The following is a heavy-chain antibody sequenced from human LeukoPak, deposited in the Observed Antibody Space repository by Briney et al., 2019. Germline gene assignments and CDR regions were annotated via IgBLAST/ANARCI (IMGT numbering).Heavy chain of an antibody. V-gene: IGHV3-21*01. J-gene: IGHJ3*02. D-gene: IGHD6-19*01. CDR2: ISSSRTYI. CDR3: AAAGPYSSGWYAFDI. CDR1: GFSFNDYT. Sequence: PGGSLRLSCAASGFSFNDYTMNWVRQAPGKGLEWVSSISSSRTYIYYADSVKGRVTISRDNPKSSLYLQMNSLRAEDTAVYYCAAAGPYSSGWYAFDIWGQGTMVTVSS.